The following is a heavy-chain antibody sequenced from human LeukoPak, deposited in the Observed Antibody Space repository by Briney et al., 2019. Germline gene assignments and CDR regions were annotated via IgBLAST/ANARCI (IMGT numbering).Heavy chain of an antibody. Sequence: GGSLRLSCAASGFTFSSYAMSWVRQAPGKGLEWVSAISGSGGSTYYADSVKGRFTISRDNSKNTLYLQMNSLRAEDTAVYYCAKDPVPGYSSGWYNYFDYWGQGTLVTVSS. CDR2: ISGSGGST. CDR3: AKDPVPGYSSGWYNYFDY. V-gene: IGHV3-23*01. CDR1: GFTFSSYA. D-gene: IGHD6-19*01. J-gene: IGHJ4*02.